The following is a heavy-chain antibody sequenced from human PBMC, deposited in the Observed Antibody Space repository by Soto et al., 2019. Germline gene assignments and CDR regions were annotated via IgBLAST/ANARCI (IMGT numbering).Heavy chain of an antibody. CDR3: ARNTSGGNFDY. CDR1: SSPISSRGN. V-gene: IGHV4-38-2*02. CDR2: IYHSGST. J-gene: IGHJ4*02. D-gene: IGHD6-19*01. Sequence: ETLCLTCTVSSSPISSRGNKCCLRQTPGKVLEWVASIYHSGSTHYNPPLKNRATISVDTSNNRFSLRLSSVTAADTAIYYCARNTSGGNFDYWGQGTKVTVSS.